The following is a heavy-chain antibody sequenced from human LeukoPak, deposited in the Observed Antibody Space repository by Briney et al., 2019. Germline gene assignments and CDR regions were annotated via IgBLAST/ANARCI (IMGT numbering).Heavy chain of an antibody. V-gene: IGHV3-72*01. CDR1: GFTFSDHY. CDR3: AREWDSGSYYLGYFDY. Sequence: GGSLRLSCAASGFTFSDHYMDWVRQAPGKGLEWVGRIRNKANSYITEYAASVKGRFTISRDDSKNSLYLQMNSLKCEDTAVYYCAREWDSGSYYLGYFDYWGQGTLVTVSS. J-gene: IGHJ4*02. CDR2: IRNKANSYIT. D-gene: IGHD1-26*01.